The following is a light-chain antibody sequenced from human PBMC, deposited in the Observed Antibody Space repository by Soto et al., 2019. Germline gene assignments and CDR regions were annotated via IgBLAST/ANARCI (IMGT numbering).Light chain of an antibody. CDR3: HLYGGSPLST. J-gene: IGKJ2*01. CDR2: AAS. V-gene: IGKV3-20*01. Sequence: EIVLTQSPGTLSLSPGERATLSCRTSQGVSSAYKGWYQQKPGQAPRLLIYAASIRATGIPDRFSGSGSETDFTLAISRLEPEDFAVYYCHLYGGSPLSTFGQGTKVEIK. CDR1: QGVSSAY.